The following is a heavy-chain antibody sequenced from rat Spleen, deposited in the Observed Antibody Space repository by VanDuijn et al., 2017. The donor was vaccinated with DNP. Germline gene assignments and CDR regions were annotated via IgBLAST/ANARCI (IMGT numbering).Heavy chain of an antibody. J-gene: IGHJ3*01. CDR2: IWTGGST. Sequence: QVQLKESGPGLVQPSQTLSLTCTVSGFSLTSYNVHWVRQPTGKGLEWMGVIWTGGSTDYNSALKSRLSISRDTSKSQFFLKMNSLQTEDTAMYYCARDGGAFAYWGQGTLVTVSS. V-gene: IGHV2-30*01. CDR3: ARDGGAFAY. CDR1: GFSLTSYN.